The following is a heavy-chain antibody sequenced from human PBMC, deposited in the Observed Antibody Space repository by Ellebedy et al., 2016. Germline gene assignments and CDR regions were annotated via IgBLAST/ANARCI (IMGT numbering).Heavy chain of an antibody. CDR1: GFTFSNYA. Sequence: GGSLRLXCAASGFTFSNYAMIWVRQSPGKGLEWVSGISGSGTSTYYADSVKGRFTISRDNSKNTLFLQMNSLGAEGTAVYYCAREGGSTRSGYYLYFFDYWGQGALVTVSS. CDR3: AREGGSTRSGYYLYFFDY. D-gene: IGHD3-22*01. V-gene: IGHV3-23*01. J-gene: IGHJ4*02. CDR2: ISGSGTST.